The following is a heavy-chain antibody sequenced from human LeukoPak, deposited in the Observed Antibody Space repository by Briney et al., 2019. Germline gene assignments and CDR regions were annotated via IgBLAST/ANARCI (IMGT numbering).Heavy chain of an antibody. CDR2: IYYSGST. V-gene: IGHV4-39*01. D-gene: IGHD1-14*01. CDR1: GGSISGSSYY. Sequence: SETLSLTCTVSGGSISGSSYYWGWIRQPPGKGLEWIGSIYYSGSTYYNPSLKSRVTISVDTSKNQFSLKLSSVTAADTAVYYCARHGRDGGKPRRCYFDYWGQGTLVTVSS. CDR3: ARHGRDGGKPRRCYFDY. J-gene: IGHJ4*02.